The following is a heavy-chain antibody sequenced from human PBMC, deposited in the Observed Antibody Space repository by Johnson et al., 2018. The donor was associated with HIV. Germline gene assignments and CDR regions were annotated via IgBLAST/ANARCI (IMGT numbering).Heavy chain of an antibody. CDR1: GFTFSSYD. CDR2: IGTAGDT. V-gene: IGHV3-13*01. J-gene: IGHJ3*02. D-gene: IGHD3-10*01. CDR3: ARDLRFNRTVQGRVIISGAFDM. Sequence: VYLVESGGGLVQPGGSLRLSCAASGFTFSSYDMHWVRQATGKGLEWVSAIGTAGDTYYPGSVKGRFTISRENAKNTLHLQMNSLRTEDTAVYSCARDLRFNRTVQGRVIISGAFDMWGQGTVVHVSS.